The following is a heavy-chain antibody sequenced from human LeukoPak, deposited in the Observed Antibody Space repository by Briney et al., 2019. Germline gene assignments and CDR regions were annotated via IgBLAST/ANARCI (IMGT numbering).Heavy chain of an antibody. J-gene: IGHJ4*02. CDR3: ASSSEGEFDY. CDR1: GFTFSDSY. V-gene: IGHV3-11*01. CDR2: ISTSGRTI. Sequence: PGGSLRLSCAASGFTFSDSYMSWIRQAPGKGLEWVSYISTSGRTIYYADSVKGRFTISSDNAKNSLYLQMNSPRAEDTAVYYCASSSEGEFDYWGQGTLVTVSS. D-gene: IGHD3-10*01.